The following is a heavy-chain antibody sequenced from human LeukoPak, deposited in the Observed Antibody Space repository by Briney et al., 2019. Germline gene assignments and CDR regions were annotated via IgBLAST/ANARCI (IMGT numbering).Heavy chain of an antibody. V-gene: IGHV4-30-2*01. J-gene: IGHJ4*02. CDR1: GGSISSGGYY. CDR3: ARARAKPGIAVAGTGYFDY. D-gene: IGHD6-19*01. Sequence: KPSETLSLTCTVSGGSISSGGYYWSWIRQPPGKGLEWIGYIYHSGSTYYNPSLKSRVTISVDRSKNQFSLKLSSVTAADTAVYYCARARAKPGIAVAGTGYFDYWGQGTLVTVSS. CDR2: IYHSGST.